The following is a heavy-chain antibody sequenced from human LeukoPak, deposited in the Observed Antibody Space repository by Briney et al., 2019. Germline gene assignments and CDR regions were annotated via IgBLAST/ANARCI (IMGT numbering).Heavy chain of an antibody. Sequence: ASVKVSCKASGYTFTSYYMHWVRQATGQGLEWMGWMNPNSGNTGYAQKFQGRVTITRNTSISTAYMELSSLRSEDTAVYYCARGRDYMDVWGKGTTVTVSS. CDR3: ARGRDYMDV. J-gene: IGHJ6*03. V-gene: IGHV1-8*03. CDR1: GYTFTSYY. CDR2: MNPNSGNT.